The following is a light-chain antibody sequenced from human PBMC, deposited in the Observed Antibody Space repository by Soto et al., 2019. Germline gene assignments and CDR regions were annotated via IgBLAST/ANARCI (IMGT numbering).Light chain of an antibody. V-gene: IGLV1-44*01. J-gene: IGLJ1*01. Sequence: QSVLTQPPSASGPPGQRVTISCSGSSSNIESNTVTWYQQLPGTAPKLVIYSNYDRPSGVPDRFSGSTSGTSASLVIRGLQSEDEADYYCAAWDDILNGYVFGGGTKPTVL. CDR1: SSNIESNT. CDR2: SNY. CDR3: AAWDDILNGYV.